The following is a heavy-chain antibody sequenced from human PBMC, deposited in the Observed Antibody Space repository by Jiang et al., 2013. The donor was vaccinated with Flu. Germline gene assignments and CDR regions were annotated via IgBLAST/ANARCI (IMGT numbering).Heavy chain of an antibody. CDR1: GYTFSIYD. CDR3: ARATSYRFDF. Sequence: SGAEVKKPGASVKVSCKASGYTFSIYDINWVRQAPGQGLEWMGWMYPNSGSTAYAQNFQGRVTMTRDTSINTAYMELSSLTSEDTAVYYCARATSYRFDFWGQG. J-gene: IGHJ4*02. V-gene: IGHV1-8*01. CDR2: MYPNSGST.